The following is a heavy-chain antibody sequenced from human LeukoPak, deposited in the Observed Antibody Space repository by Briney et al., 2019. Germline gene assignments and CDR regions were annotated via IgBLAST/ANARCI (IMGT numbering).Heavy chain of an antibody. D-gene: IGHD5-12*01. CDR1: GGSISGYY. J-gene: IGHJ4*02. Sequence: SETLSLTCTVSGGSISGYYWSWIRQPAGKGLEWIGRIYTSGNTNYNPSLKSRVTISLDTSENQFSLKLSSVTAADTAVYYCARKYNGYGGWIDYWAQGSLVTVSS. V-gene: IGHV4-4*07. CDR2: IYTSGNT. CDR3: ARKYNGYGGWIDY.